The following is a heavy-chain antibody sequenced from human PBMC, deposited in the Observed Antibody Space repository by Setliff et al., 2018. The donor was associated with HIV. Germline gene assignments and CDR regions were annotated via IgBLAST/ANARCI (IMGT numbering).Heavy chain of an antibody. Sequence: SETLSLTCTVSGGSITTSTFYWSWIRQPPGKGLEWIGYIYHTGSTNYNPSLKSRVTLSLDMPKKQLSLKLTSVTAADTAIYYCARPGGAGDAFDIWGRGTMVTVSS. CDR2: IYHTGST. CDR3: ARPGGAGDAFDI. CDR1: GGSITTSTFY. D-gene: IGHD3-10*01. V-gene: IGHV4-61*05. J-gene: IGHJ3*02.